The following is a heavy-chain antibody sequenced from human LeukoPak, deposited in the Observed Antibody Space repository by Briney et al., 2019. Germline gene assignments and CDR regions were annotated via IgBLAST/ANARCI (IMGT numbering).Heavy chain of an antibody. Sequence: GGSLRLSCAASGFTISNNYLTWVRQAPGKGLECVSVIYSDDNTYYADSVKGRFTISRDNSKNTLYLQMNSLGAEDTAVYYCAKGSGWEMSYYYYYMDVWGKGTTVTISS. D-gene: IGHD1-26*01. J-gene: IGHJ6*03. V-gene: IGHV3-66*01. CDR3: AKGSGWEMSYYYYYMDV. CDR1: GFTISNNY. CDR2: IYSDDNT.